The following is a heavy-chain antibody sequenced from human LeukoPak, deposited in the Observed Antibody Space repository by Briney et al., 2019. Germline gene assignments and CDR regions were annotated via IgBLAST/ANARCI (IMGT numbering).Heavy chain of an antibody. CDR3: ARHEMPIDDSSGYYSDY. J-gene: IGHJ4*02. Sequence: GESLKISCKGSGYSFTSYWIGWVRQMPGKGLEWMGIIYPGDSDTRYSPSFQGQVTISADKSISTAYLQWSSLKASDTAMYYCARHEMPIDDSSGYYSDYWGQGTLVTVSS. CDR2: IYPGDSDT. CDR1: GYSFTSYW. V-gene: IGHV5-51*01. D-gene: IGHD3-22*01.